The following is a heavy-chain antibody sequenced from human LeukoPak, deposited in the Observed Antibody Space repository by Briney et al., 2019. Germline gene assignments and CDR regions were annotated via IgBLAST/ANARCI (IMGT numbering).Heavy chain of an antibody. CDR1: GFTVSSNY. J-gene: IGHJ6*02. D-gene: IGHD2-15*01. Sequence: PGGSLRLSCAASGFTVSSNYMSWVRQAPGKGLEWVSVIYSGGSTYYADSVKGRFTISRDNSKNTLYLQMNSLRAEDTAVYYCARDVVVVVAATNYYYYGMDVWGQGTTVTVSS. CDR3: ARDVVVVVAATNYYYYGMDV. V-gene: IGHV3-53*01. CDR2: IYSGGST.